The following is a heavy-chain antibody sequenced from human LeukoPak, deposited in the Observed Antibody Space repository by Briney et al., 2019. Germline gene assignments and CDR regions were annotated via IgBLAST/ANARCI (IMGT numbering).Heavy chain of an antibody. D-gene: IGHD3/OR15-3a*01. CDR3: TRGQGLYY. Sequence: PGGSLRLSCAASGFTFSDSTMSWYRQAPGKGLEWVGFIRRKVYGGTAEYAASVKGRFTISRDGSKSIAYLQMDSLKIEDSAVYYCTRGQGLYYWGQGPLVIVSS. CDR1: GFTFSDST. V-gene: IGHV3-49*01. J-gene: IGHJ4*02. CDR2: IRRKVYGGTA.